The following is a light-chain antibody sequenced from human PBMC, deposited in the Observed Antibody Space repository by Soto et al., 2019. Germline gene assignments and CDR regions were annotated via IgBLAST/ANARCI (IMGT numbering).Light chain of an antibody. CDR1: QSINGY. V-gene: IGKV1-39*01. J-gene: IGKJ2*01. CDR3: LQFYKTPNT. Sequence: DLQMTQSPSSLSASVGAAVTIKCRTSQSINGYLNWYQQKPGKAPNLLLFDTSSIHSGVPLRFSGSGSETEVTLSTSGVHPEDFASYYCLQFYKTPNTLGQVTKLEI. CDR2: DTS.